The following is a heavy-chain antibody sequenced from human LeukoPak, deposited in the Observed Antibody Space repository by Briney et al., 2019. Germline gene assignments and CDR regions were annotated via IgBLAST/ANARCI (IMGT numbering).Heavy chain of an antibody. CDR1: RFAFSNYW. V-gene: IGHV3-74*01. J-gene: IGHJ4*02. Sequence: PGGSLRLSCAASRFAFSNYWMHWVRQAPGKGLVWVSRINTDASSTSYAYSVKGRFTISRDNAKNTLYLQMNSLRAEDTAVYYCARVGCGDYLVDYWGQGTLVTVSS. CDR2: INTDASST. D-gene: IGHD4-17*01. CDR3: ARVGCGDYLVDY.